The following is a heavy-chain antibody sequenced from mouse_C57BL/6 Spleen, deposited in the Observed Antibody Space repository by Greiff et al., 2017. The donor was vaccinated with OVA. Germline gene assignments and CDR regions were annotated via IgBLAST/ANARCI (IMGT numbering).Heavy chain of an antibody. CDR2: ISSGGDYI. J-gene: IGHJ2*01. V-gene: IGHV5-9-1*02. CDR1: GFTFSSYA. CDR3: TRAYYGSSSFDY. D-gene: IGHD1-1*01. Sequence: EVKLMESGEGLVKPGGSLKLSCAASGFTFSSYAMSWVRQTPEKRLEWVAYISSGGDYIYYADTVKGRFTISRDNARNTLYLQMSSLKSEDTAMDYCTRAYYGSSSFDYWGQGTTLTVSS.